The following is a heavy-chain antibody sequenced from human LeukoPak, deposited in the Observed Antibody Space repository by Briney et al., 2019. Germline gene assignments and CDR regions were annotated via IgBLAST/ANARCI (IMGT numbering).Heavy chain of an antibody. V-gene: IGHV4-34*01. D-gene: IGHD1-1*01. CDR1: GGSFSGYY. Sequence: PSETLSLTCAVYGGSFSGYYWSWIRQPPGKGLEWIGEINHSGSTNYNPSLKSRVTISVDTSKNQFSLKLSSVTAADTAVYYCARVLKGTRPWITTRYYMDVWGKGTTVTVSS. CDR3: ARVLKGTRPWITTRYYMDV. J-gene: IGHJ6*03. CDR2: INHSGST.